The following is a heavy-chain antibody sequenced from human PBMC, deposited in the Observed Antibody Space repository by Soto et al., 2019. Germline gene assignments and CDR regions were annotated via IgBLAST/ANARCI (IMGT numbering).Heavy chain of an antibody. J-gene: IGHJ6*02. D-gene: IGHD1-26*01. V-gene: IGHV4-31*03. CDR2: IYYSGST. CDR3: ALASYPLYYGMDV. CDR1: GGSIRSGGYY. Sequence: QVQLEESGPGLMKPSQTLSLTCTVSGGSIRSGGYYWNWIRQHPGKGLEWIGNIYYSGSTYYNPSLKSRITISTDTSKNQFSLKLSSVTAADTAVYYCALASYPLYYGMDVWGQGTTVTVSS.